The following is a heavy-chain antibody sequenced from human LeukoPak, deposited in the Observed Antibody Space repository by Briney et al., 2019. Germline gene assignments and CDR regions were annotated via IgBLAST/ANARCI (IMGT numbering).Heavy chain of an antibody. Sequence: GGSLRLSCAASGFTFSSHGMHWVRQAPGKGLEWVSLIYSAGSTYYADSVKGRFTISRDNSKNTLYLQMNSLRAEDTAVYYCARKTPRFGDYDYWGQGTLVTVSS. J-gene: IGHJ4*02. D-gene: IGHD2-15*01. CDR3: ARKTPRFGDYDY. V-gene: IGHV3-66*01. CDR2: IYSAGST. CDR1: GFTFSSHG.